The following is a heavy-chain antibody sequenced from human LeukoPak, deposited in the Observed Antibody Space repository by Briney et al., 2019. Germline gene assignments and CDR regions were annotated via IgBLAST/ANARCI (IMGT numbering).Heavy chain of an antibody. D-gene: IGHD3-16*01. CDR3: AKLGGQEVYNYYVGV. V-gene: IGHV3-23*01. Sequence: PGGSLRLSCAASGFTLSTYAMSWVRQAPGKGLEWVSGIIDSGDITYYANSVKGRFTISRDNSKNTLYLQMNSLRAEDTAVYYCAKLGGQEVYNYYVGVWGKGTTVAVSS. CDR1: GFTLSTYA. J-gene: IGHJ6*03. CDR2: IIDSGDIT.